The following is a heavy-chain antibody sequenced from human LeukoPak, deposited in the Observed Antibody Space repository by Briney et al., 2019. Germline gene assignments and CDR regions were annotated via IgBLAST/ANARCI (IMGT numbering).Heavy chain of an antibody. Sequence: SETLSLTCAVYGGSFSGYYWSWIRQPPGKGLEWIGEINHSGSTNYNPSLKSRVTISVDTSKNQFSLKLSSVTAADTAVYYCARGASRAPPMHYWGQGTLVTVSS. J-gene: IGHJ4*02. CDR1: GGSFSGYY. CDR3: ARGASRAPPMHY. V-gene: IGHV4-34*01. CDR2: INHSGST.